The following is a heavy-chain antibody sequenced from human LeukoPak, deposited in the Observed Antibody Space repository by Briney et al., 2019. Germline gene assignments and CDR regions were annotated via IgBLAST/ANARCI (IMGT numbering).Heavy chain of an antibody. CDR2: ISASGGTT. Sequence: GGSLRLSCAASGFTFSSYAMSWVRQAPGKGLGWVSGISASGGTTYYADSVKGRFTISRDNSKNTLYLQMNSLRAEDTAVYYCAREIEQQFDCWGQGTLVIVSS. CDR3: AREIEQQFDC. D-gene: IGHD6-13*01. CDR1: GFTFSSYA. V-gene: IGHV3-23*01. J-gene: IGHJ4*02.